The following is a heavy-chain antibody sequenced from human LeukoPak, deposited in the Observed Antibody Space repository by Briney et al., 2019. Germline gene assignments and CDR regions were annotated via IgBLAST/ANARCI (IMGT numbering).Heavy chain of an antibody. J-gene: IGHJ4*02. Sequence: ASVKVSCKASGYTFTNYGISWVRQAPGQGLEWMGWISPYNGKTNYAQSLQGRVTMTTDTSTSTAYMELRSLRSDDTAVYYCARSGYSGYDRFDYWGQGTLVTVSS. CDR2: ISPYNGKT. CDR3: ARSGYSGYDRFDY. V-gene: IGHV1-18*01. D-gene: IGHD5-12*01. CDR1: GYTFTNYG.